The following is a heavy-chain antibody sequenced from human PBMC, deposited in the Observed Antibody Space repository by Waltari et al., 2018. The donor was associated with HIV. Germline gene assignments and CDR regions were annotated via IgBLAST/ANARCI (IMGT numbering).Heavy chain of an antibody. CDR2: IYYSGST. Sequence: QVQLQQSVPGLVKPSETLSLTCIVPVGSIRSYYWSWIRQPPGKGLEWIGYIYYSGSTNYNPSLKSRVTISVDTSKNQISLKLSSATAADTAVYYCASSKVRGVIYFDYWGQGTLVTVSS. D-gene: IGHD3-10*01. CDR3: ASSKVRGVIYFDY. CDR1: VGSIRSYY. J-gene: IGHJ4*02. V-gene: IGHV4-59*01.